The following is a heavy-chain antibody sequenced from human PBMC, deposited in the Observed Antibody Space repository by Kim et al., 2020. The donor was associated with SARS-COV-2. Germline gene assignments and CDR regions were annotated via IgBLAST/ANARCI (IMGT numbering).Heavy chain of an antibody. CDR3: ARDPSERGVAAADTVSSY. CDR1: GYTFTGYY. CDR2: INPNSGGT. J-gene: IGHJ4*02. Sequence: ASVKVSCKASGYTFTGYYMHWVRQAPGQGLEWMGWINPNSGGTNYAQKFQGRVTMTRDTSISTAYMELSRLRSDDTAVYYCARDPSERGVAAADTVSSYWGQGTLVTVSS. D-gene: IGHD6-13*01. V-gene: IGHV1-2*02.